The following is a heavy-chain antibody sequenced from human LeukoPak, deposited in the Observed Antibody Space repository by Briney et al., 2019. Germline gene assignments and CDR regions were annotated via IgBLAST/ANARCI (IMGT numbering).Heavy chain of an antibody. V-gene: IGHV3-30*03. J-gene: IGHJ4*02. CDR1: GFTFSSYG. Sequence: PGRSLRLSCAASGFTFSSYGMHWVRQAPGKGLEWVAVISYDGSNKCYADSVKGRFTISRDSSKNTLYLQMNSLRAEDTAVYYCARELLNSGGHDYWGQGTLVTVSS. D-gene: IGHD3-10*01. CDR3: ARELLNSGGHDY. CDR2: ISYDGSNK.